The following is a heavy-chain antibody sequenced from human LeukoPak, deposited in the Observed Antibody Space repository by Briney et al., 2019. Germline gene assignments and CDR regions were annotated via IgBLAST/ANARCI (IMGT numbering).Heavy chain of an antibody. D-gene: IGHD2-21*01. J-gene: IGHJ4*02. V-gene: IGHV1-8*02. Sequence: GASVKVSCKASGYTFTGYYMHWVRQATGQGLEWMGWMNPNSGNTGYAQKFQGRVIMTRSTSISTAYMELSSLRFEDTAVYYCTRSVRNGHIDYWGQGTLVTVSS. CDR1: GYTFTGYY. CDR3: TRSVRNGHIDY. CDR2: MNPNSGNT.